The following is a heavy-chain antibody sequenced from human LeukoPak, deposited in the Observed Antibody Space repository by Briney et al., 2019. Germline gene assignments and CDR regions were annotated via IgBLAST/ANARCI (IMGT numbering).Heavy chain of an antibody. Sequence: GASVKVSCKASGYTFTGYYMHWVRQAPGQGLEWMGWINTNTGNPTYAQGFTGRFVFSLDTSVSTAYLQISSLKAEDTAVYYCARVANGVCNTWGQGTLVTVSS. V-gene: IGHV7-4-1*02. D-gene: IGHD2-8*01. CDR3: ARVANGVCNT. CDR2: INTNTGNP. J-gene: IGHJ5*02. CDR1: GYTFTGYY.